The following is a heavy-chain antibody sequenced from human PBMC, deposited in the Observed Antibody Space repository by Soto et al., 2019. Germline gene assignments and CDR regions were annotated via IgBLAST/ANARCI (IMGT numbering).Heavy chain of an antibody. CDR1: GGSIYTGGFY. Sequence: SETLSLTCTVSGGSIYTGGFYWSWIRQLPGKGLEWLGYIYYTGSTRYTPSLKSRLSISTDTSDNQFSLRLNSVTAADTAVYYCATSLVTSRARVDYWGQGTPVTVSS. CDR3: ATSLVTSRARVDY. J-gene: IGHJ4*02. D-gene: IGHD1-26*01. V-gene: IGHV4-31*03. CDR2: IYYTGST.